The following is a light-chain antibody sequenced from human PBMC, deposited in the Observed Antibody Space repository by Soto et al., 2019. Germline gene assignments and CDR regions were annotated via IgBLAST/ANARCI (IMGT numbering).Light chain of an antibody. CDR2: NDD. V-gene: IGLV1-44*01. CDR1: SSNIGSNT. Sequence: QSVLTQPPSASGTPGQRVTISCSGISSNIGSNTVNWYQQLPGTAPKPLIHNDDMRPSGVTDRFAGSKSGTSASLAISGLQYEDEADYHCAAWDDRLNGVVFGGGTQLTVL. J-gene: IGLJ2*01. CDR3: AAWDDRLNGVV.